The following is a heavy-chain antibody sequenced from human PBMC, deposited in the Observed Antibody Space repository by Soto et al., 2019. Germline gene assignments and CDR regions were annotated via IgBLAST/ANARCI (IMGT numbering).Heavy chain of an antibody. J-gene: IGHJ6*02. CDR1: GFTFSSYA. CDR2: ISYDGSNK. V-gene: IGHV3-30-3*01. CDR3: ARVAIITTRDYYGMDV. D-gene: IGHD4-4*01. Sequence: QVQLVESGGGVVQPGRSLRLSCAASGFTFSSYAMHWVRQAPGKGLEWVAVISYDGSNKYYADSVKGRFTISRDNSMNTLYLQMNSLRAEDTAVYYCARVAIITTRDYYGMDVWGQGTTVTVSS.